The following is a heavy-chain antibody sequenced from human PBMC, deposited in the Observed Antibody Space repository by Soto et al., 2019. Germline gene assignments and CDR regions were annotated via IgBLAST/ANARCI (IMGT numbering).Heavy chain of an antibody. V-gene: IGHV4-61*05. Sequence: SETLSLTCTVSGGSISSSSYYWSWIRQPPGKGLEWIGYIYYSGSTNYNPSLKSRVTISVDTSKNQFSLQLNSVTPEDTAVYYCAKSGTIFGVVSGFLDYWGQGTLVTVSS. D-gene: IGHD3-3*01. CDR3: AKSGTIFGVVSGFLDY. CDR2: IYYSGST. CDR1: GGSISSSSYY. J-gene: IGHJ4*02.